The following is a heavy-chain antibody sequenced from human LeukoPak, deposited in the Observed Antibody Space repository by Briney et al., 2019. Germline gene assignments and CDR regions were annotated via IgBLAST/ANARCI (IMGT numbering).Heavy chain of an antibody. Sequence: GGSLRLSCAASGFIFSNYAMSWVRQAPEKGLEWVSGISGSGGSTYSADSVKGRFTISRDNFKNTLYLQMNSLRAEDTAVYYCAKAQTHYYYGMDVWGQGTTVTVSS. CDR2: ISGSGGST. V-gene: IGHV3-23*01. CDR1: GFIFSNYA. CDR3: AKAQTHYYYGMDV. J-gene: IGHJ6*02.